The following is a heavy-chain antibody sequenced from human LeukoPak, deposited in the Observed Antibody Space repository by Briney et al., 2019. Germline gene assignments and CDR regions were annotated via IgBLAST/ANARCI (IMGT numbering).Heavy chain of an antibody. Sequence: SETLSLTCAVYGGSFSGYYWSWIRQPPGKGLEWIGEINHSGSTNYNPSLKSRVTISVDTSKNQFSLKLSSVTAADTAVYYCARDADYYDSSGPRFDYWGQGTLVTVSS. CDR3: ARDADYYDSSGPRFDY. CDR1: GGSFSGYY. D-gene: IGHD3-22*01. J-gene: IGHJ4*02. V-gene: IGHV4-34*01. CDR2: INHSGST.